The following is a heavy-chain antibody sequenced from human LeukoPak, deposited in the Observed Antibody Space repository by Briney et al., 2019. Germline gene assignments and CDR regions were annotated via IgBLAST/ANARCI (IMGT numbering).Heavy chain of an antibody. V-gene: IGHV3-53*01. J-gene: IGHJ4*02. CDR2: IYIGGST. CDR3: PSPAVWGELSLRY. Sequence: PGGSLRLSCAASGFTVSSNYMIWVRQAPGKGLEWVSVIYIGGSTYYADSVTGLSTITRVNSKNTVIQQMNSLRAEDTAVYYSPSPAVWGELSLRYWGQGTLVTVSS. CDR1: GFTVSSNY. D-gene: IGHD3-16*02.